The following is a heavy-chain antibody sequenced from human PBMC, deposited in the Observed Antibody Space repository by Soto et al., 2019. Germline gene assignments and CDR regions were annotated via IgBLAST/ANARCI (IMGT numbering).Heavy chain of an antibody. J-gene: IGHJ5*02. D-gene: IGHD6-19*01. V-gene: IGHV3-7*03. CDR3: ARGFSSTPNWFDP. CDR1: GFTFSSCW. Sequence: EVQLVESGGGLVQPGGSLRLSCVGSGFTFSSCWMSWVRQAPGKGLEWVANIKQDGSVRYYVDSVKGRFTISRDNAMNSLYLQMNSLRVEDTAMYYRARGFSSTPNWFDPWGQGTLVTVSS. CDR2: IKQDGSVR.